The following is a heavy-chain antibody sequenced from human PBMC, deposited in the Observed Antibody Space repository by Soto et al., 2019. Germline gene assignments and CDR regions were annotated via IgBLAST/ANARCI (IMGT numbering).Heavy chain of an antibody. CDR2: IYHSGST. Sequence: SETLSLTCAVSGGSISSGGYSWSWIRQPPGKGLEWIGYIYHSGSTYYNPSLKSRVTISVDRSKNQFSLKLSSVTAADTAVYYCARVRGGYCSGGSCYSKGLNWFDPWGQGTLVTVSS. V-gene: IGHV4-30-2*01. CDR1: GGSISSGGYS. D-gene: IGHD2-15*01. J-gene: IGHJ5*02. CDR3: ARVRGGYCSGGSCYSKGLNWFDP.